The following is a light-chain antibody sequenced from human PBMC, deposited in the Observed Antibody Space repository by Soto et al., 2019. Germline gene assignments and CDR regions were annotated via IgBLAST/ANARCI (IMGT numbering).Light chain of an antibody. V-gene: IGLV2-14*01. Sequence: HSALTQPASVSGSPGQSITISCTGTSSDVGGYNYVSWYQQYPGEAPKLMIYDVSNRPSGVSNRFSGSKSGNTASLTISGLQAEDEADYYCSSYTSSSTRVFGGGTKLTVL. J-gene: IGLJ2*01. CDR1: SSDVGGYNY. CDR2: DVS. CDR3: SSYTSSSTRV.